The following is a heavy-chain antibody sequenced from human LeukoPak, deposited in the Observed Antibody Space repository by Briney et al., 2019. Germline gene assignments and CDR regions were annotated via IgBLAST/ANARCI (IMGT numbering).Heavy chain of an antibody. D-gene: IGHD2-21*02. Sequence: PGGSLRLSCAASGFRFGDFAVHWVRQVPGKGLEWVSGISWNSGSLGYADSVRGRFTVSRDNANNFLYLQMNSLTPEDTALYYCVKGRCDGGCHTREFDSWGQGTLVTVSS. V-gene: IGHV3-9*01. CDR3: VKGRCDGGCHTREFDS. J-gene: IGHJ4*02. CDR1: GFRFGDFA. CDR2: ISWNSGSL.